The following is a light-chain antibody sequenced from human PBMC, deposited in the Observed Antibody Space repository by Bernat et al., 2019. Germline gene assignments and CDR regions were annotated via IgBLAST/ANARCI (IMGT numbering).Light chain of an antibody. V-gene: IGKV1-39*01. Sequence: DIQMTQSPSSLSASVGDRVTITCRASQSISSYLNWYQQIPGKAPKLLIYAASSLQSGVPSRFSGSGSGTDFTLPISSLQPEDFATYYRPQSYSTPLFRGGTKVEIK. CDR2: AAS. CDR3: PQSYSTPL. J-gene: IGKJ4*01. CDR1: QSISSY.